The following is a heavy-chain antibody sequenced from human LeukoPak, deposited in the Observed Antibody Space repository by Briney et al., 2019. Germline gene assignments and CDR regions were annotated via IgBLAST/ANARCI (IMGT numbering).Heavy chain of an antibody. CDR3: AKDYGSGSAEYFHY. D-gene: IGHD3-10*01. J-gene: IGHJ4*02. CDR2: ISASDIT. CDR1: GFTFTSYA. Sequence: GGSLRLSCAASGFTFTSYAMTWVRQAPGKGLEWVSSISASDITNFADSVKGRFSISRDNPKNTLYLQMNSLRAEDTAVYYCAKDYGSGSAEYFHYWGQGTLVTVSS. V-gene: IGHV3-23*01.